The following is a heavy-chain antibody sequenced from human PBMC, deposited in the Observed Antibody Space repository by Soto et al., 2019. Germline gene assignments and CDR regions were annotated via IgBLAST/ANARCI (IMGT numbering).Heavy chain of an antibody. D-gene: IGHD3-16*02. CDR2: ISYDGSNK. CDR3: AKDLRYYDYVWGSYRYSKVASFDY. CDR1: GCTFSSYG. Sequence: PGGSLRLSCAASGCTFSSYGMHWVRQAPGKGLEWVAVISYDGSNKYYADSVKGRFTISRDNSKNTLYLQMNSLRAEDTAVYYCAKDLRYYDYVWGSYRYSKVASFDYWGQGTLVTVSS. J-gene: IGHJ4*02. V-gene: IGHV3-30*18.